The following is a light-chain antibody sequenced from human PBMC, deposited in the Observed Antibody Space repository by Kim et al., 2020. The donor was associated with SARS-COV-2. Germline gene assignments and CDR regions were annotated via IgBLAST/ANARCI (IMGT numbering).Light chain of an antibody. Sequence: SLSPGERATLSCRASQSVSGSLGWYQQKPGQAPRLLIYGASNRASGIPSRFSGSGSGTDFTLTISSLEPEDFVVYYCQQRSDWPTFGGGTKVDIK. CDR2: GAS. CDR1: QSVSGS. CDR3: QQRSDWPT. V-gene: IGKV3-11*01. J-gene: IGKJ4*01.